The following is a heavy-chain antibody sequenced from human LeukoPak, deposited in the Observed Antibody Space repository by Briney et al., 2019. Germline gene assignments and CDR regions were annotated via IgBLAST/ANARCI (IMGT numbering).Heavy chain of an antibody. V-gene: IGHV1-18*01. CDR2: ISAYNGNT. CDR1: GYTFTSYG. D-gene: IGHD2-15*01. J-gene: IGHJ4*02. Sequence: ASVKVSCKASGYTFTSYGISWVRQAPGQGLEWMGWISAYNGNTNYAQKLQGRVTMTTDTSTSTAYMELRSLRSDDTAVYYCARGVDIVVVVAATNFDYWGQGTLVTVSS. CDR3: ARGVDIVVVVAATNFDY.